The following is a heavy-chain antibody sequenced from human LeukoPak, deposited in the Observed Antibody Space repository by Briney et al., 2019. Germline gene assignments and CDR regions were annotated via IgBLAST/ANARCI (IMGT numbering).Heavy chain of an antibody. CDR3: AKDKLAGIAVAGNAGDY. V-gene: IGHV3-30*18. D-gene: IGHD6-19*01. CDR1: GFTFSSYG. Sequence: GGSLRLSCAASGFTFSSYGMHWVRQAPGKGLEWVAVISYDGSNKYYADSVKGRFTISRDNSKNTLYLQMDSLRAEDTAVYYCAKDKLAGIAVAGNAGDYWGQGTLVTVSS. J-gene: IGHJ4*02. CDR2: ISYDGSNK.